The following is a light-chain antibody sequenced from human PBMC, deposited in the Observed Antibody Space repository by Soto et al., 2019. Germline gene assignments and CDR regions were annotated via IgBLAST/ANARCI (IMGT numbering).Light chain of an antibody. V-gene: IGKV1-5*03. CDR3: QQYNSYWT. CDR2: KAS. CDR1: QCISSW. J-gene: IGKJ1*01. Sequence: DIQMTQSPSTLSASVGDRVTITCRPSQCISSWLAWYQQKPGKAPKLQIYKASSLESGVPSRFSGSGSGTEFTLTISSLQPDDFATYYCQQYNSYWTFGQGTKVEIK.